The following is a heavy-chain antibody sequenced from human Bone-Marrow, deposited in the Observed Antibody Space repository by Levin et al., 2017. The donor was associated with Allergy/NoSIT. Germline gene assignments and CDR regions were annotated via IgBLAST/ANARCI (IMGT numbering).Heavy chain of an antibody. J-gene: IGHJ4*02. CDR1: GYTFTSYG. CDR2: ISAYNGNT. CDR3: ARETLIRGGSCYHCQSFDY. Sequence: ASVKVSCKASGYTFTSYGISWVRQAPGQGLEWMGWISAYNGNTNYAQKLQGRVTMTTDTSTSTAYMELRSLRSDDTAVYYCARETLIRGGSCYHCQSFDYWGQGTLVTVSS. V-gene: IGHV1-18*01. D-gene: IGHD2-15*01.